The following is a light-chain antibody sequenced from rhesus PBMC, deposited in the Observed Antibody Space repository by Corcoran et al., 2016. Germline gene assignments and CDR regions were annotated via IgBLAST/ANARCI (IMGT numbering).Light chain of an antibody. Sequence: QPALTQSPSVSGSPGQSVTISCSGTSSDIGTYDYVSWYQQHPGKAPKLIISYVSKRPSGVSDRFSGSKSGNTASLTISGLQPEDEADYYCSSYGGSNAFYIFGIGTRLTVL. CDR1: SSDIGTYDY. J-gene: IGLJ1*01. V-gene: IGLV2-23*01. CDR3: SSYGGSNAFYI. CDR2: YVS.